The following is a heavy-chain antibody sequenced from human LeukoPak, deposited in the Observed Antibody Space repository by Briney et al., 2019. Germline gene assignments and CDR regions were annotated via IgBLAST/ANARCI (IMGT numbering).Heavy chain of an antibody. J-gene: IGHJ6*02. CDR2: INLSGGST. CDR1: GFTFSSYG. Sequence: GGSLRLSCAASGFTFSSYGMHWVRQALGQGLEWMAIINLSGGSTDYTQKFQGRVTMTRDTSTSTVYMELSSLRSEDTAVYYCVRHNHMDVWGQGTTVTVSS. V-gene: IGHV1-46*01. CDR3: VRHNHMDV.